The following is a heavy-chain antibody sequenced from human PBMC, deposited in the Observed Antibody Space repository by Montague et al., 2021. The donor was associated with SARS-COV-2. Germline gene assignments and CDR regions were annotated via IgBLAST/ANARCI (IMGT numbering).Heavy chain of an antibody. CDR3: AREDAGDWYFDL. Sequence: SETLSLTCTVSGGSISSSSYYWVRLPQPKGKGSVWNVSNCYSGTSYSNLSLRSRVTMSADTSKNQLSLRLSSVTAADTAVFYCAREDAGDWYFDLWGRGTLVTVSS. J-gene: IGHJ2*01. V-gene: IGHV4-39*02. CDR2: NCYSGTS. D-gene: IGHD2-8*01. CDR1: GGSISSSSYY.